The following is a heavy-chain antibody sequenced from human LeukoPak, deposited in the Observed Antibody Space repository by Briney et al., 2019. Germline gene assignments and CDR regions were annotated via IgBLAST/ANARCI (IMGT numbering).Heavy chain of an antibody. J-gene: IGHJ5*02. CDR3: AKDGDGYNGDNWFDP. CDR2: ISGSGGST. CDR1: GFTFSSYA. V-gene: IGHV3-23*01. Sequence: GGSLRLSCPPSGFTFSSYAMSWVRQAPGKGLEWVSAISGSGGSTYYADSVKGRFTISRDNSKNTLYLQTNRLRAEDTAVYYCAKDGDGYNGDNWFDPWGQGTLVTVSS. D-gene: IGHD5-24*01.